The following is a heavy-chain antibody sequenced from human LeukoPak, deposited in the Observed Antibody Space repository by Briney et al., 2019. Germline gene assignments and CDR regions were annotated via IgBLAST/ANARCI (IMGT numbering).Heavy chain of an antibody. CDR1: GGSFSGYY. Sequence: SETLSLTCAVYGGSFSGYYWSWIRQPPGKGLEWIGEINHSGSTNYNPSLKSRVTISVDTSKNQFSLKLSSVTAADTAVYYCARDRLRLGVDLWGRGTLVTVSS. CDR3: ARDRLRLGVDL. D-gene: IGHD4-17*01. J-gene: IGHJ2*01. V-gene: IGHV4-34*01. CDR2: INHSGST.